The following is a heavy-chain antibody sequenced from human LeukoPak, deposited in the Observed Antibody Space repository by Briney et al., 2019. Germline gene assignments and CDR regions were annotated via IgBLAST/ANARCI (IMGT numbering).Heavy chain of an antibody. CDR3: ARDTGWQPNVFDI. J-gene: IGHJ3*02. CDR2: IYYSGST. D-gene: IGHD6-19*01. Sequence: SETLSLTCIVSGGSVSSGSYYWSWIRQPPGKGLEWIGYIYYSGSTNNNPSLKSRVTISLDTSKNQFSLKLSSVTAADTAVYYCARDTGWQPNVFDIWGQGTMVTVSS. CDR1: GGSVSSGSYY. V-gene: IGHV4-61*01.